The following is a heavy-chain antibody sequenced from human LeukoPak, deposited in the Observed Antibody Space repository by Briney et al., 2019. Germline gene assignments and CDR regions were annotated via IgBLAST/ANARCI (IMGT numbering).Heavy chain of an antibody. Sequence: GASVKVSCKASGGTFDTYAFTWVRQAPGQGLEWMGWINTNTGNPTYAQGFTGRFVFSLDTSVSTAYLQISSLKAEDTAVYYCARDPPPLRYFDWLLEDGDYWGQGTLVTVSS. V-gene: IGHV7-4-1*02. CDR1: GGTFDTYA. J-gene: IGHJ4*02. CDR2: INTNTGNP. CDR3: ARDPPPLRYFDWLLEDGDY. D-gene: IGHD3-9*01.